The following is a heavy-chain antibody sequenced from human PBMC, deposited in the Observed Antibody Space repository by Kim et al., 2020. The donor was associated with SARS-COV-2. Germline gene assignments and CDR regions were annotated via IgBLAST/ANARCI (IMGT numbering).Heavy chain of an antibody. Sequence: NTYYAGSVKSRFAISRDNSKNTLYLQMNSLRAEDTAVYYCAREATRAFDYCGQGTLVTVSS. J-gene: IGHJ4*02. CDR2: NT. V-gene: IGHV3-30*09. D-gene: IGHD5-12*01. CDR3: AREATRAFDY.